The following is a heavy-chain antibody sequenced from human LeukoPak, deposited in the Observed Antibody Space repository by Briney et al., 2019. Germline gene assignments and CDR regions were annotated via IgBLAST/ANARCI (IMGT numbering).Heavy chain of an antibody. CDR1: GYTFTSYA. V-gene: IGHV1-3*01. J-gene: IGHJ4*02. CDR2: INAGNGNT. Sequence: ASVKVSCKASGYTFTSYALHWVRQAPGQRLEWMGWINAGNGNTKYSQKFQGRVTITRDTSASTAYMELSSLRSEDTAVYYCPRGFGYGDSNFDYWGQGTLVTVSS. D-gene: IGHD4-17*01. CDR3: PRGFGYGDSNFDY.